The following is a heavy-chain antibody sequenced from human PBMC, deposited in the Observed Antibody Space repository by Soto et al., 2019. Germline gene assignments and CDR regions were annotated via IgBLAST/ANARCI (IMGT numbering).Heavy chain of an antibody. CDR3: AKKASEVIGNNWFDP. V-gene: IGHV3-23*01. D-gene: IGHD3-16*02. CDR2: ISASGHFT. CDR1: GFTFSNYA. J-gene: IGHJ5*02. Sequence: GALRLSCAACGFTFSNYAMNWVRQAPGKGLEWVSVISASGHFTYYIDSVRGRFTISRDNSKNTVYLKLNSLRAEDTAIYYCAKKASEVIGNNWFDPWGQGT.